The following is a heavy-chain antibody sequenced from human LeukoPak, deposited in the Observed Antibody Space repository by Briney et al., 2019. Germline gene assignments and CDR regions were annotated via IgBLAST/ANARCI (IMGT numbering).Heavy chain of an antibody. J-gene: IGHJ6*03. V-gene: IGHV1-8*01. Sequence: ASVKVSCKASGYTFTSYDINWVRQATGQGLEWMGWRNPNSGNTGYAQKFQGRVSITRNTSISTAYMELSSLRSEDTAVYYCAIRYGSGEKYYYYYYMAVWGKGTTVTVSS. D-gene: IGHD3-10*01. CDR3: AIRYGSGEKYYYYYYMAV. CDR2: RNPNSGNT. CDR1: GYTFTSYD.